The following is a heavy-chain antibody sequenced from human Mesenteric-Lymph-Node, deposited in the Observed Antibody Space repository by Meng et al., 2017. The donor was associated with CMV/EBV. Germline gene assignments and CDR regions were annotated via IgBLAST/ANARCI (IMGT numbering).Heavy chain of an antibody. Sequence: GGSLRLSCAASGFTFNDYAMHWVRQAPGKGLEWVSLINWDGSNTYYADSVKGRFTISRDNTKNSLYLQMNSLRSEDTAFYYCAKARGIEWGASSDWGQGTLVTVSS. J-gene: IGHJ4*02. V-gene: IGHV3-43D*03. CDR3: AKARGIEWGASSD. D-gene: IGHD2-2*01. CDR2: INWDGSNT. CDR1: GFTFNDYA.